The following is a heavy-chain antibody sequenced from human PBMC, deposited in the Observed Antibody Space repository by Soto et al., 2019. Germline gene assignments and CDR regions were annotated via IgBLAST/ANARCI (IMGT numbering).Heavy chain of an antibody. D-gene: IGHD3-22*01. V-gene: IGHV4-31*03. J-gene: IGHJ4*02. Sequence: QVQLQESGPGLVKPSQTLSLTCTISGGSINSGGYYWSWIRQHPGKGLEWIGYISYSGSTYYNPFLKRRRTTSADTAKKQLSLKLSTGTAADTAAYYCATSDYGSSGYYGGFDYWGQGTLVTVSS. CDR1: GGSINSGGYY. CDR2: ISYSGST. CDR3: ATSDYGSSGYYGGFDY.